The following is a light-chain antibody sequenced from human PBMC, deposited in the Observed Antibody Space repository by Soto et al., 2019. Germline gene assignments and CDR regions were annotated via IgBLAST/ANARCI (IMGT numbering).Light chain of an antibody. J-gene: IGLJ3*02. CDR2: EAT. CDR1: SSDVGSYTF. CDR3: CSYAGSMTWV. V-gene: IGLV2-23*01. Sequence: QSVLTQPASVSGSPGQSITISCTGSSSDVGSYTFVSWYQYHPGKAPKVMIYEATKRPSGVSHRFSGSKSGNTASLTISGLQAEDEGEYYCCSYAGSMTWVFGGGTKLTVL.